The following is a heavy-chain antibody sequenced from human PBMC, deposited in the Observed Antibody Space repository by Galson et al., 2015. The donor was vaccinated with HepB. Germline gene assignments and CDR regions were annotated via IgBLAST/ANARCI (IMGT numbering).Heavy chain of an antibody. CDR3: AHRRPDTSVDF. CDR2: IYSNDDL. Sequence: PALVKPTQTRTLTCTLSGVSLGTTGMCVIWIRQPPGKALEWLALIYSNDDLRYSQSPSLRSRFTVAEDTSKNQVVLTMTNVDPVDTATYYCAHRRPDTSVDFWGPGILVTVSS. V-gene: IGHV2-5*08. CDR1: GVSLGTTGMC. J-gene: IGHJ4*02. D-gene: IGHD1-14*01.